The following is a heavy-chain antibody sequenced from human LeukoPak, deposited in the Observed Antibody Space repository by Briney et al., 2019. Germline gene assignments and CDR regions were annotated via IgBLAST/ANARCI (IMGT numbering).Heavy chain of an antibody. Sequence: GGSLRLSCAASGFTFSHYGMHWVRQPPGAGLEWVAVIWSDGSDKYYAKSVKGRFTISRDNYKNSLFLQMNSLRAEDTAVYYCAKDAQRGFDYSNSLQNWGQGILVTVSS. CDR1: GFTFSHYG. J-gene: IGHJ1*01. CDR2: IWSDGSDK. V-gene: IGHV3-33*06. CDR3: AKDAQRGFDYSNSLQN. D-gene: IGHD4-11*01.